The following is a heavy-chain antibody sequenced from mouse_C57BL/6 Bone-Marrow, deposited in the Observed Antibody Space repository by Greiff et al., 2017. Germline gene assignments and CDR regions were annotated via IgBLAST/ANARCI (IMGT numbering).Heavy chain of an antibody. D-gene: IGHD1-1*01. V-gene: IGHV1-54*01. CDR3: ARDTTVYYYAMDY. Sequence: QVQLQQSGAELVRPGTSVKVSCKASGYAFTNYLIEWVKQRPGQGLEWIGVLNPGSGGTNYNEKFKGKATLTADKSSSTAYMQLSSLTSEDSAVYVCARDTTVYYYAMDYWGQGTSVTVSS. J-gene: IGHJ4*01. CDR1: GYAFTNYL. CDR2: LNPGSGGT.